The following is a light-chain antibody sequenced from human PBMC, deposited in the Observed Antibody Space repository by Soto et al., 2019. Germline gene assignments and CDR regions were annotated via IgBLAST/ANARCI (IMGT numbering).Light chain of an antibody. CDR1: SSDVGGYNH. J-gene: IGLJ1*01. CDR2: EVS. CDR3: CAYVGARTYV. V-gene: IGLV2-23*02. Sequence: QSVLTQPASVSGSPGQSITISCTGTSSDVGGYNHVSWYQQHPGKAPKLMIYEVSNRPSGVSNRFSGSKSGNTASLTISGLQAEDEADYYCCAYVGARTYVFGTGTKVTVL.